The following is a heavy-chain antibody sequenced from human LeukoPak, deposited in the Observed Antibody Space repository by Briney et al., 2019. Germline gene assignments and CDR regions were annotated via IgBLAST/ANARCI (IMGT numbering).Heavy chain of an antibody. CDR2: INPSGGST. Sequence: ASVKVSCKASGYIFISYYMHWVRQAPGQGLEWMGIINPSGGSTSYAQKFQGRVTMTRDASTSTVYMELSSLRSDDTAVYYCVSDGYGSGWYVLDYWGQGTLVTVSS. V-gene: IGHV1-46*01. D-gene: IGHD6-19*01. J-gene: IGHJ4*02. CDR3: VSDGYGSGWYVLDY. CDR1: GYIFISYY.